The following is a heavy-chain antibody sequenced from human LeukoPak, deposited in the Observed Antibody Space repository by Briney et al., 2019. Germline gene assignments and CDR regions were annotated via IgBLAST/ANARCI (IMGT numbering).Heavy chain of an antibody. D-gene: IGHD6-19*01. Sequence: PGGSLRLSCEASGFTFSTYWMGWVRQAPGKGLEWVAKINQDGSVKYYVDSVKGRFTSSRDNAEKSLYLQMNSLRAEDTAMYYCARMLSSAWGELGDWGKGTLVTVSS. CDR3: ARMLSSAWGELGD. J-gene: IGHJ4*02. V-gene: IGHV3-7*01. CDR1: GFTFSTYW. CDR2: INQDGSVK.